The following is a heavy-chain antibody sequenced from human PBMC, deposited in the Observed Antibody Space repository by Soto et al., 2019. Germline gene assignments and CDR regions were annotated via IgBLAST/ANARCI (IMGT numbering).Heavy chain of an antibody. Sequence: GLSRRLSCAASGFIFRNYAMSWVRQAPGKGLEWVSGIHGDSSVTFYTDSVKGRFTMSRDNSNLYLQMNRLRADDTATYYCAKDRLSGNSVWDPFDVWGQGTVV. CDR3: AKDRLSGNSVWDPFDV. V-gene: IGHV3-23*01. D-gene: IGHD1-26*01. J-gene: IGHJ3*01. CDR1: GFIFRNYA. CDR2: IHGDSSVT.